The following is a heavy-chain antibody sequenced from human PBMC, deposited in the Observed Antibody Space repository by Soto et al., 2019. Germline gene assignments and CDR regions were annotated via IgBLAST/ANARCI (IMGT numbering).Heavy chain of an antibody. CDR1: GFTFSSYW. D-gene: IGHD3-3*01. V-gene: IGHV3-7*01. Sequence: GGSLRLSCAASGFTFSSYWMSWVRQAPGKGLEWVANIKQDGSEKYYVDSVKGRFTISRDNAKNSLYLQMNSLRAEDTAVYYCARDPRNTIFGVVIILGFDYWGQGTLVTVSS. CDR3: ARDPRNTIFGVVIILGFDY. J-gene: IGHJ4*02. CDR2: IKQDGSEK.